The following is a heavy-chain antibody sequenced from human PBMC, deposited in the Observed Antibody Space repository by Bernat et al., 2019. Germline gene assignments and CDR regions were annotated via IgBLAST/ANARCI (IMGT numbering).Heavy chain of an antibody. J-gene: IGHJ4*02. Sequence: QVQLVESGGGLVKPGGPLRLSCAASGFTFSDYYMSWIRQAPGKGLEWVSYISSSSSYTNYADSVKGRFTISRDNAKNSLYLQMNSLRAEDTAVYYCARVSQWLRSYYFDYWGQGTLVTVSS. CDR3: ARVSQWLRSYYFDY. CDR2: ISSSSSYT. D-gene: IGHD5-12*01. V-gene: IGHV3-11*05. CDR1: GFTFSDYY.